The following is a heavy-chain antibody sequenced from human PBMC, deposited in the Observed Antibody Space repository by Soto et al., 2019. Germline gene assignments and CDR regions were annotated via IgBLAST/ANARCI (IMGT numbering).Heavy chain of an antibody. CDR1: GGSISSYF. J-gene: IGHJ5*02. V-gene: IGHV4-59*01. CDR3: AKDRSSDYGDL. D-gene: IGHD4-17*01. CDR2: IYYSGST. Sequence: SETLSLTCTVSGGSISSYFWSWIRQPPGKGPERIGYIYYSGSTDYNPSLKSRVTISLDTSKNQFSLNLSSLTAADTAVYYCAKDRSSDYGDLWGQGTLVTVSS.